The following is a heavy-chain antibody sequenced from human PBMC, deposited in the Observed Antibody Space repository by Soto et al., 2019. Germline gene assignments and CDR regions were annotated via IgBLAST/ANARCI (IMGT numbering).Heavy chain of an antibody. CDR2: IKYDGSEG. V-gene: IGHV3-7*01. CDR3: SRGRGTAVATPYS. Sequence: PGGSLRLSCVVSGFSFSSVWMTWVRQAPGKGLECVAYIKYDGSEGYYVDSVRGRFTVSRDNAKNTLYLQMNSLRVEDTAVYYCSRGRGTAVATPYSWGQGVQVTVSS. J-gene: IGHJ4*02. CDR1: GFSFSSVW. D-gene: IGHD4-17*01.